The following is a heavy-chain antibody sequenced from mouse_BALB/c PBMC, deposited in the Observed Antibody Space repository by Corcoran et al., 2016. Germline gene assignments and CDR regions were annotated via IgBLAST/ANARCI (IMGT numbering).Heavy chain of an antibody. V-gene: IGHV1-18*01. Sequence: EVQLQQSGPELVKPGASVKISCKTSGYTFTEYTMHWVKQSHGKSLEWMGGINPNNGGTSYNQKFKGKATLTVDKSSSTAYMELRSLTSEDSAVYYCAIEWGGAVVDYWGQGTTLTVSS. CDR3: AIEWGGAVVDY. CDR2: INPNNGGT. D-gene: IGHD1-1*01. J-gene: IGHJ2*01. CDR1: GYTFTEYT.